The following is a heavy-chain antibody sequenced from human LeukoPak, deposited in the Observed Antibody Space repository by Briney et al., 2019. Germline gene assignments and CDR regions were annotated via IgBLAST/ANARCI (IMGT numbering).Heavy chain of an antibody. CDR2: ISYDGSNK. V-gene: IGHV3-30*18. CDR1: GFTFSSYG. J-gene: IGHJ4*02. CDR3: AKGSGFDY. Sequence: GGSLRLSCAASGFTFSSYGMHWVRQAPGKGLEWVAVISYDGSNKYYADSVKGRFTISRDNSKNTLYLQMNSLRAEDTAVYYCAKGSGFDYWGQGTLVTVSS. D-gene: IGHD1-1*01.